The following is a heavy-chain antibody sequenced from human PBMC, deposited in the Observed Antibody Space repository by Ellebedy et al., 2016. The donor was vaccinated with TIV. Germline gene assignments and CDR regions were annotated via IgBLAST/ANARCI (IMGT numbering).Heavy chain of an antibody. J-gene: IGHJ6*02. CDR3: VRDSYDEQFYYGMDV. Sequence: GESLKISCAASEFTFSSYWMHWVRQAPGKGLVWVARINPDGSYTTYADSVKGRFTISRDNAKNTLYLQMNSLRAGDTAVYYCVRDSYDEQFYYGMDVWGQGTTVTVSS. CDR2: INPDGSYT. V-gene: IGHV3-74*01. D-gene: IGHD1/OR15-1a*01. CDR1: EFTFSSYW.